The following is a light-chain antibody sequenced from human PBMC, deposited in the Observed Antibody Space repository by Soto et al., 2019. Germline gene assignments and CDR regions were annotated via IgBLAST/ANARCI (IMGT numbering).Light chain of an antibody. CDR3: AAWDDSLKGVV. CDR2: SNN. Sequence: QAVVTQPPSASGTTGERVTISCSGSTSNIGSHTVNWYQQVPGTAPKVVIYSNNQRPSGVPDRISGSKSGTSASLAISGLQSEDEAEYYCAAWDDSLKGVVFGGGTKLTV. J-gene: IGLJ2*01. CDR1: TSNIGSHT. V-gene: IGLV1-44*01.